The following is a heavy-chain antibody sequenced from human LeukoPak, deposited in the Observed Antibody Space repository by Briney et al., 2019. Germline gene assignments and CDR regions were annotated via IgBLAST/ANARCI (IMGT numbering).Heavy chain of an antibody. V-gene: IGHV1-8*01. J-gene: IGHJ3*02. D-gene: IGHD3-9*01. CDR2: MNPNSGNT. CDR3: ARGPNYYDIIDAFDI. Sequence: ASVTVSRKASGYSFTSYDINWVRQATGQGLEWMGWMNPNSGNTGYAQKFQGRVTMTRNTSISTAYMELSSLRSEDTAVYCCARGPNYYDIIDAFDIWGEGTMVTVSP. CDR1: GYSFTSYD.